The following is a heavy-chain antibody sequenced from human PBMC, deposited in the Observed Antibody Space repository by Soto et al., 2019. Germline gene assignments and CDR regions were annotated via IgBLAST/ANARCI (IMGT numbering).Heavy chain of an antibody. CDR2: IIPILGIA. CDR3: ATAPDTAMTDHYYGMDV. J-gene: IGHJ6*02. CDR1: GGTFSSYT. Sequence: SVKVSCKASGGTFSSYTISWVRQAPGQGLEWMGRIIPILGIANYAQKFQGRVTITADKSTSTAYMELSSLRSEDTAVYYCATAPDTAMTDHYYGMDVWGQGTTVTVSS. D-gene: IGHD5-18*01. V-gene: IGHV1-69*02.